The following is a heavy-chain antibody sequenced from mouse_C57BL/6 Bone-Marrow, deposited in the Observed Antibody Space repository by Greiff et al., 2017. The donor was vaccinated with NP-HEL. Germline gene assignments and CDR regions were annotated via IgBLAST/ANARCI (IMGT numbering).Heavy chain of an antibody. CDR2: IDPSDSYT. V-gene: IGHV1-69*01. D-gene: IGHD2-1*01. J-gene: IGHJ4*01. Sequence: QVLLQQPGAELVMPGASVKLSCKASGYTFNSYWMHWVKQRPGQGLEWIGEIDPSDSYTNYNQKFKGKSTLTVDKSSSTAYMQLSSLTSEDSAVYYCAREAFYYGNWMDYWGQGTSVTVSS. CDR3: AREAFYYGNWMDY. CDR1: GYTFNSYW.